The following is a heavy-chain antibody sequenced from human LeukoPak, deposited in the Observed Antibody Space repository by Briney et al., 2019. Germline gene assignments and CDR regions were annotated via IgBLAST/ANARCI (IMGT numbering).Heavy chain of an antibody. CDR3: AREPINDSGYFDY. CDR2: IYGGGST. D-gene: IGHD1-1*01. V-gene: IGHV3-53*01. Sequence: GGSLRLSCAASGFTFSNNYMSWVRQAPGKGLEWVSVIYGGGSTYHADSVKGRFTISRDNSKNTLYLQMNSLRVEDMAVYYCAREPINDSGYFDYWGQGTLVTVSS. J-gene: IGHJ4*02. CDR1: GFTFSNNY.